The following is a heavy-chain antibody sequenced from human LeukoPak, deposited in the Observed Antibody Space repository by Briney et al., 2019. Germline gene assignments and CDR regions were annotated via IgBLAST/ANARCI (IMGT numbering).Heavy chain of an antibody. J-gene: IGHJ4*02. Sequence: GGSLRLSGAASGFTVSSNYMSWVRQAPGKGLEWVSVIYSGGSTYYADSMKGRFTISRDNSKNTQYLQMNSLRAEDTAVFYCAKDAREEMATTNAWFDYWGQGTLVTVSS. CDR1: GFTVSSNY. CDR3: AKDAREEMATTNAWFDY. D-gene: IGHD5-24*01. V-gene: IGHV3-53*01. CDR2: IYSGGST.